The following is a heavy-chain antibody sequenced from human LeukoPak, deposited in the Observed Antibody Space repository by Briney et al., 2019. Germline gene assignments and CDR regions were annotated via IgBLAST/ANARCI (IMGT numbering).Heavy chain of an antibody. D-gene: IGHD2/OR15-2a*01. CDR2: INHDGSHT. CDR3: AKYLSRAFDC. Sequence: GGSLRLSCAASGFTFSSYEMIWVRQAPGKGPELVAHINHDGSHTGYVDSVKGRFTISRDNSKNSLYLQLNSLRAEDTAMYYCAKYLSRAFDCWGQGSLITVSS. J-gene: IGHJ4*02. V-gene: IGHV3-7*01. CDR1: GFTFSSYE.